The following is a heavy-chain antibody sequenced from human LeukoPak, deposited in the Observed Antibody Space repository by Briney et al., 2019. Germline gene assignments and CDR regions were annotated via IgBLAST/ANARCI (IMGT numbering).Heavy chain of an antibody. CDR2: ISYDGSNK. V-gene: IGHV3-30*18. CDR1: GFTFSSYG. CDR3: AKGKRGYSYGYTGDYFDY. J-gene: IGHJ4*02. Sequence: PGGSLRLSCAASGFTFSSYGMHWVRQAPGKGLDWVAVISYDGSNKYYADSVKGRFTISRDNSKNTLYLQMNSLRAEDTAVYYCAKGKRGYSYGYTGDYFDYWGQGTLVTVSS. D-gene: IGHD5-18*01.